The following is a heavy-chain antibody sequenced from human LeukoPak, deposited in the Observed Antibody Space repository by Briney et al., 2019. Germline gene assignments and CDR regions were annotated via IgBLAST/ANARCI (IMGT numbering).Heavy chain of an antibody. D-gene: IGHD6-19*01. V-gene: IGHV1-24*01. CDR3: SIAVAGIFDY. Sequence: ASVKVSCKVSGYTLTELSIHWVRQAPGKGLEWMGGFDPEDGETIYAQKFQGRVTMTEDTSTDTAYVELGSLRSEDTAVYYCSIAVAGIFDYWGQGTLVTVSS. CDR1: GYTLTELS. J-gene: IGHJ4*02. CDR2: FDPEDGET.